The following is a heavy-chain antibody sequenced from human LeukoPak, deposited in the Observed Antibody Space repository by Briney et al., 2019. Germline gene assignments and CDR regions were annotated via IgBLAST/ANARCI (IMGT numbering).Heavy chain of an antibody. CDR3: ATGAYCGGDCFDAFDI. D-gene: IGHD2-21*01. J-gene: IGHJ3*02. CDR1: GGSISSSTYY. Sequence: SETLSLTCTVSGGSISSSTYYWGWIRQPAGKGLEWIGRIYTSGSTDYNPSLKSRVTMSVDSSKNQFSLKLSSVTAADTAAYYCATGAYCGGDCFDAFDIWGQGTMVTISS. V-gene: IGHV4-61*02. CDR2: IYTSGST.